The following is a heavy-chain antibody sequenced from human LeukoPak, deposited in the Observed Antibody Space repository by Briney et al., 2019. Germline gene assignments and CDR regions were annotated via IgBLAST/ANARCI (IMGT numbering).Heavy chain of an antibody. V-gene: IGHV3-21*01. J-gene: IGHJ4*02. D-gene: IGHD1-26*01. CDR3: ARGGRDGSYLPFDY. CDR2: ISSSSSYI. Sequence: GGSLRLSCAASGFTFSSYSMNWVRQAPGKGLEWVSSISSSSSYIYYADSVKGRFTISRDNAKNSLYLQMNSLRAEDTAVYYCARGGRDGSYLPFDYWGQGTLVTVPS. CDR1: GFTFSSYS.